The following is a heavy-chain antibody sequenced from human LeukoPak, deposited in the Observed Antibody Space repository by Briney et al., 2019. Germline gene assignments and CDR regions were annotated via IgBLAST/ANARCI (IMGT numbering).Heavy chain of an antibody. D-gene: IGHD3-9*01. J-gene: IGHJ4*02. CDR2: IYSGGST. CDR3: ARRDYDILTGYLRDDY. V-gene: IGHV3-53*04. CDR1: GFTVSSNY. Sequence: TGGSLRLSCAASGFTVSSNYMSWVRQAPGKGLEWVSVIYSGGSTYYADSVMGRFTISRHNSKNTLYLQMNSLRAEDTAVYYCARRDYDILTGYLRDDYWGQGTLVTVSS.